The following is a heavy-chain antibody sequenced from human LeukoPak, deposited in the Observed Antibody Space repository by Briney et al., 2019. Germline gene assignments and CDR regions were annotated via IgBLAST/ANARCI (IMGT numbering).Heavy chain of an antibody. CDR1: GFTFSNYA. CDR2: ISGTGAGT. V-gene: IGHV3-23*01. D-gene: IGHD3-16*02. CDR3: AKSLYGGCDY. J-gene: IGHJ4*02. Sequence: GGSLRLSCAASGFTFSNYAVSWVRQAPGKGLEWVSGISGTGAGTYYADSVKGRFIISRDNSKNTVYLQMNSLRVEDTAVYYCAKSLYGGCDYWGQGTVVTVSS.